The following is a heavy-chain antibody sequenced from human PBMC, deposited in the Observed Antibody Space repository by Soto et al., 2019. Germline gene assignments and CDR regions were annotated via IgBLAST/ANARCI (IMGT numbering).Heavy chain of an antibody. V-gene: IGHV1-18*04. CDR3: ARDQSTVTTRSYYDGMDV. CDR2: ISAYSGNT. Sequence: AASVKVSCKTSGYTFINYGITWVRQAPGQGLEWMGWISAYSGNTNYAQNVKGRLTMTTDTFTSTAYMELSSLTSDDTAVYYCARDQSTVTTRSYYDGMDVWGQGTTVTVSS. J-gene: IGHJ6*02. CDR1: GYTFINYG. D-gene: IGHD4-4*01.